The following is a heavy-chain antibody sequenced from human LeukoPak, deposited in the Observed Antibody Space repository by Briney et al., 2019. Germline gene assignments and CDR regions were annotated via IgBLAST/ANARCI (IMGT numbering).Heavy chain of an antibody. CDR1: GLTFSSYS. CDR3: ARVYHSYGVDY. D-gene: IGHD5-18*01. Sequence: GGSLRLSCAASGLTFSSYSMNWVRQAPGKGLEWVSSISSSSSYIYYADSVKGRFTISRDNAKNSLYLQMNSLRAEDTAVYYCARVYHSYGVDYWGQGTLVTVSS. CDR2: ISSSSSYI. V-gene: IGHV3-21*01. J-gene: IGHJ4*02.